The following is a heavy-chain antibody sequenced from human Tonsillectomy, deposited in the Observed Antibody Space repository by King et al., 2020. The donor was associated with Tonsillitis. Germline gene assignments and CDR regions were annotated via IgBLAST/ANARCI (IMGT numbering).Heavy chain of an antibody. CDR1: SGSLSSASYY. CDR3: ARIQWLANYYYYYMDV. Sequence: LQLQESGPGLVKPSETLSLTCTVSSGSLSSASYYWGWIRLPPGMGLEWIGSVYYSGSTYYNPSLKSRVTISVETSKNQFSLKLSSVTAADTAVYYCARIQWLANYYYYYMDVWGKGTTVTVSS. V-gene: IGHV4-39*01. J-gene: IGHJ6*03. D-gene: IGHD6-19*01. CDR2: VYYSGST.